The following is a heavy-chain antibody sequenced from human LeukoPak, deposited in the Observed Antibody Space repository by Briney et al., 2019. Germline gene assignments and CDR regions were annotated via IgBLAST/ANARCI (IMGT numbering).Heavy chain of an antibody. CDR1: GDSISSSPYY. CDR3: ARRLKPMFSFASYFHY. D-gene: IGHD3-10*02. Sequence: SETLSLTCTVSGDSISSSPYYWDWIRQPPGKGLEWIGSIYYSGSTYYNPSLASRVTISVDTSKNQFSLKLSSVTAADTAVYYCARRLKPMFSFASYFHYWGQGTLVTVSS. CDR2: IYYSGST. J-gene: IGHJ4*02. V-gene: IGHV4-39*01.